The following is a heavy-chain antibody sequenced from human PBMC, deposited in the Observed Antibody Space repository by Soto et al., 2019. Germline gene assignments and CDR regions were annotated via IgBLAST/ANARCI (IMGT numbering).Heavy chain of an antibody. V-gene: IGHV1-18*04. CDR2: ISAYNGNT. CDR3: ARDGDDFWSGYHKDYYGMDV. CDR1: GYSFTSYW. Sequence: GESLKISCKGSGYSFTSYWIGWVRQAPGQGLEWMGWISAYNGNTNYAQKLQGRVTMTTDTSTSTAYMELRSLRSDDTAVYYCARDGDDFWSGYHKDYYGMDVWGQGTTVTVSS. J-gene: IGHJ6*02. D-gene: IGHD3-3*01.